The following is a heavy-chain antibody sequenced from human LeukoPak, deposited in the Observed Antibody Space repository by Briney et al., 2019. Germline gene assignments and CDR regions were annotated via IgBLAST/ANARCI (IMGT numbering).Heavy chain of an antibody. J-gene: IGHJ4*02. Sequence: HGGSLKISCKGSGYSFTNYWIGWVRQMPGKGLEWMGFIYPGDSNTIYSPSFQGQVTISADKSINTAYLQWSSLKASDTAMYYCARHISPGFCGGDCHSVGYYFDYWVQGTLLTLSS. CDR3: ARHISPGFCGGDCHSVGYYFDY. D-gene: IGHD2-21*02. CDR2: IYPGDSNT. CDR1: GYSFTNYW. V-gene: IGHV5-51*01.